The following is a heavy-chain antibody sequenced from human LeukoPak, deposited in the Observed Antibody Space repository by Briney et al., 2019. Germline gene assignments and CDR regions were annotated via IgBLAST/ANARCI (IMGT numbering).Heavy chain of an antibody. CDR1: GFTFSSYS. CDR2: ISDDGSNK. V-gene: IGHV3-30*18. Sequence: GGSLRLSCAASGFTFSSYSMHWVRQAPGKGLEWVAVISDDGSNKYYADSVKRRFTTSRDNSKNTLHLKMNSLRAEDTAVYYCAKEGITNYYYYGMDVWGQGTTVTVSS. CDR3: AKEGITNYYYYGMDV. J-gene: IGHJ6*02.